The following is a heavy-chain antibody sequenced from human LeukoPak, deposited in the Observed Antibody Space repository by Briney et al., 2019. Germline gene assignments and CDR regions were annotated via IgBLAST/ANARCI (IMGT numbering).Heavy chain of an antibody. J-gene: IGHJ4*02. CDR3: AKDLGYYDSSGYYTLLDY. CDR2: ISSSGSTI. V-gene: IGHV3-48*03. Sequence: SGGSLRLSCAASGFTFSSYEMNWVRQAPGKGLEWVSYISSSGSTIYYADSVKGRFTISRDNAKNSLYLQMNSLRAEDTAVYYCAKDLGYYDSSGYYTLLDYWGQGTLVTVSS. D-gene: IGHD3-22*01. CDR1: GFTFSSYE.